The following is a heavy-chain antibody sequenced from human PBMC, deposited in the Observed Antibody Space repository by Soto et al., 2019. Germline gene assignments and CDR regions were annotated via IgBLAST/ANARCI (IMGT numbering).Heavy chain of an antibody. J-gene: IGHJ4*02. CDR2: ISGSGGST. CDR1: GFTFSSYA. Sequence: PGGSLRFSCAASGFTFSSYAMSWVRQAPGKGLEWVSAISGSGGSTYYADSVKGRFTISRDNSKDTLYLQMNSLRAEDTAVYYCAKDLSPSGAPASPGYSSSGYFDYWGQGTLVTVSS. V-gene: IGHV3-23*01. CDR3: AKDLSPSGAPASPGYSSSGYFDY. D-gene: IGHD6-13*01.